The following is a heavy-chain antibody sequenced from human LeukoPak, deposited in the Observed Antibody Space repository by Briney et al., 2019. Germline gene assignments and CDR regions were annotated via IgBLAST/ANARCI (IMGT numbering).Heavy chain of an antibody. Sequence: QPGTSLRLSCAASGLSFTSYNFHWVRQAPGKGLQWLGFISYDGNIKYEDSVKGRFTISRDNSKNTLHLQMNSLRAEDTAIYFCGRDFVNDAKARFDCWGQGTLVTVSS. D-gene: IGHD4/OR15-4a*01. J-gene: IGHJ4*02. CDR3: GRDFVNDAKARFDC. CDR2: ISYDGNIK. CDR1: GLSFTSYN. V-gene: IGHV3-30*03.